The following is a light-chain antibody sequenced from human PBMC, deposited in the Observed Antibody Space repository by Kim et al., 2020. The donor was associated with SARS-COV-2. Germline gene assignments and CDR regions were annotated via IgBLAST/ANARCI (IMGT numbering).Light chain of an antibody. V-gene: IGLV3-19*01. CDR1: SLRSYY. CDR3: NSRDSNDNVV. Sequence: SSELTQDPAVSVALGQTVRITCQGDSLRSYYATWYQQKPGQAPILVIYGKNNRPSGIPDRFSGSSSGNTASLTTTGTQAGDEADYYCNSRDSNDNVVFGG. J-gene: IGLJ2*01. CDR2: GKN.